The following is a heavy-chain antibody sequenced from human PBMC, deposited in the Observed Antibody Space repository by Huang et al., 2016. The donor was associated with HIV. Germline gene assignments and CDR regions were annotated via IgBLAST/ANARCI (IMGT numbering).Heavy chain of an antibody. D-gene: IGHD3-22*01. J-gene: IGHJ4*02. V-gene: IGHV4-34*02. CDR2: INHSGNT. CDR3: ARRYNSRRDY. Sequence: QVQLEQWGAGLLKASETLSLTCAVYGGSFSVYYRNWLRQAPGKGLEWVGEINHSGNTNYKPSLKSRVNMSVDTSKSQFSLYLTSLSAADTGTYFCARRYNSRRDYWGRGTLVTVHS. CDR1: GGSFSVYY.